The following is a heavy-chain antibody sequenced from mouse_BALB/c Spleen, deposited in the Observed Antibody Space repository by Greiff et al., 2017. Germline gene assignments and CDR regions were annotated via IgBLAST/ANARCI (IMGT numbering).Heavy chain of an antibody. V-gene: IGHV5-6*01. D-gene: IGHD1-1*01. J-gene: IGHJ4*01. CDR2: ISSGGSYT. CDR3: ARHVITTVNYYAMDY. CDR1: GFTFSSYG. Sequence: EVQVVESGGDLVKPGGSLKLSCAASGFTFSSYGMSWVRQTPDKRLEWVATISSGGSYTYYPDSVKGRFTISRDNAKNTLYLQMSSLKSEDTAMYYCARHVITTVNYYAMDYWGQGTSVTVSS.